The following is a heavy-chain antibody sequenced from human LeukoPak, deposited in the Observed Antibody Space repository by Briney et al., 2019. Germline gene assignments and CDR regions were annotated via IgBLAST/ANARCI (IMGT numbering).Heavy chain of an antibody. D-gene: IGHD6-13*01. CDR1: GGSFSGYY. CDR2: INHSGST. CDR3: ARGLGLAAAGNLYYFDY. J-gene: IGHJ4*02. V-gene: IGHV4-34*01. Sequence: SETLSLTCAVYGGSFSGYYWSWIRQPPGRGLEWIGEINHSGSTNYNPSLKSRVTISVDTSKNQFSLKLSSVTAADTAVYYCARGLGLAAAGNLYYFDYWGQGTLVTVSS.